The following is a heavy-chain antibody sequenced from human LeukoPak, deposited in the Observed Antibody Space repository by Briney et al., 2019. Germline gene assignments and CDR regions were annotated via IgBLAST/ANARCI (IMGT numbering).Heavy chain of an antibody. CDR1: GGSFSGYY. CDR3: ARARWLRYFSSTSCYSWLNYFVY. CDR2: INHSGST. D-gene: IGHD2-2*02. Sequence: LGTLSLTCAVYGGSFSGYYWSWIRQPPGKGLEWIGEINHSGSTNYNPSLKSRVTISVGTSKNQFPLKLSSVAAADTAVYYCARARWLRYFSSTSCYSWLNYFVYWGEETLVTVSS. J-gene: IGHJ4*02. V-gene: IGHV4-34*01.